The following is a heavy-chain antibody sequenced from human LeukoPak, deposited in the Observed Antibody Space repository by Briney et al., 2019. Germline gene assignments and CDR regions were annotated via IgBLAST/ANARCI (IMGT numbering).Heavy chain of an antibody. V-gene: IGHV3-23*01. D-gene: IGHD6-13*01. J-gene: IGHJ5*02. CDR3: AKGRTFSSSWWGHSWFDP. CDR1: GFTFSSYA. Sequence: GGSLRLSCAASGFTFSSYAMSWVRQAPGKGLEWVSATSGSGGSTYYADSVKGRFTISRDNSKDTLYLQMNSLRAEDTAVYYCAKGRTFSSSWWGHSWFDPWGQGTLVTVSS. CDR2: TSGSGGST.